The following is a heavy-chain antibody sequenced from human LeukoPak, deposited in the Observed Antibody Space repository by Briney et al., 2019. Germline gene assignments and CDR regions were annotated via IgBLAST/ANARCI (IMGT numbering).Heavy chain of an antibody. J-gene: IGHJ4*02. CDR2: ISWNSGSI. D-gene: IGHD2-8*01. V-gene: IGHV3-9*01. Sequence: PGGSLRLSCAASGFTFDKYAMHWVRQAPGKGLEWVSGISWNSGSIVYADSVKGRFTISRDNAKNSLYLQMNSLRAEDAALYYCVKDMRMVSYYFDSWGQGTLVTVSS. CDR3: VKDMRMVSYYFDS. CDR1: GFTFDKYA.